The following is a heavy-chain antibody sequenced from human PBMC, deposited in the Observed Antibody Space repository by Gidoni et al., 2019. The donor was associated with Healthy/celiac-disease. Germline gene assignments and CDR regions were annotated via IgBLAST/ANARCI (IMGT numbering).Heavy chain of an antibody. D-gene: IGHD1-26*01. CDR2: IYYSGST. J-gene: IGHJ3*02. CDR1: GGSISSYY. V-gene: IGHV4-59*08. CDR3: ASPGIVGAHDAFDI. Sequence: QVQLQESGPGLVKPSETLSLTCTVSGGSISSYYWSWIRQPPGKGLEWIGYIYYSGSTNYNPSLKSRVTISVDTSKNQFSLKLSSVTAADTAVYYCASPGIVGAHDAFDIWGQGTMVTVSS.